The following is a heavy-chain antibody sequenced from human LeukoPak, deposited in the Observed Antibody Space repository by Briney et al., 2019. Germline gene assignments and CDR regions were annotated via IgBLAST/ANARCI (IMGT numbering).Heavy chain of an antibody. CDR2: ISSSSSTI. CDR3: ARGAVVIATYPAQVGFY. CDR1: GFTFSNYN. J-gene: IGHJ4*02. Sequence: PGGSLRLSCAASGFTFSNYNMNWVRQAPGKGLEWVSYISSSSSTIYYADSVKGRFTISRDNAKNSLYLQMSSLSAEDTAVYYCARGAVVIATYPAQVGFYWGQGTLVTVSS. D-gene: IGHD2-21*01. V-gene: IGHV3-48*01.